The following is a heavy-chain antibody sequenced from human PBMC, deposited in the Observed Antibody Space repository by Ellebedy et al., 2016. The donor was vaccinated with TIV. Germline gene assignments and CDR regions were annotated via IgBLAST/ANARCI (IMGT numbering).Heavy chain of an antibody. CDR3: ARDMVGGAVAGTGGRPD. Sequence: PGGSLRLSCAASGFTVSSNYMSWVRQAPGKGLEWVSVIYSGGSTYYADSVKGRFTISRDNSKNTVYLQMNSLRAEDTAVYYCARDMVGGAVAGTGGRPDWGQGTLVTVSS. D-gene: IGHD6-19*01. CDR1: GFTVSSNY. V-gene: IGHV3-53*01. CDR2: IYSGGST. J-gene: IGHJ4*02.